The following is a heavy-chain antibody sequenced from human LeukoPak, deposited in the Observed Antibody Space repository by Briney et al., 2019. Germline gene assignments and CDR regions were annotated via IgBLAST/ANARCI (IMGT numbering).Heavy chain of an antibody. CDR2: IHNGGST. V-gene: IGHV3-53*01. CDR1: GFTVNSYY. Sequence: GGSLRLSCAASGFTVNSYYLTWVRQAPGKGLEWVSVIHNGGSTYYAESVMSRFTISIDSSMNTVYLQMNSLRAEDTAVYYCAVLSRVWGKGTTVTVSS. D-gene: IGHD5/OR15-5a*01. CDR3: AVLSRV. J-gene: IGHJ6*04.